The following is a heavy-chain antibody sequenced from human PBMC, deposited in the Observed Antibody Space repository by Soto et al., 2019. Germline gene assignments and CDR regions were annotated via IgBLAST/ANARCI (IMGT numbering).Heavy chain of an antibody. V-gene: IGHV1-3*01. J-gene: IGHJ1*01. CDR2: INAGTGNT. Sequence: VSVKVSCKASGYTFTSSAMHWERQAPGQRLEWMGWINAGTGNTKYSQTFQGRVTITRDTSASTAYMELSSLRSEDTAAYHCPSSPTACGDYPYCQNWGRGSLVTVSS. CDR3: PSSPTACGDYPYCQN. D-gene: IGHD4-17*01. CDR1: GYTFTSSA.